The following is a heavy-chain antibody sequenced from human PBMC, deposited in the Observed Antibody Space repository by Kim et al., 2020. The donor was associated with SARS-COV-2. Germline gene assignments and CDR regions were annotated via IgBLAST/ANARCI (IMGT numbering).Heavy chain of an antibody. Sequence: SETLSLTCTVSGGSISSYYWSWIRQPPGKGLEWIGYIYYSGSTNYNPSLKSRVTISVDTSKNQFSLKLSSVTAADTAVYYCARGLDSSGWYGGGYYFDYWGQGTLVTVSS. J-gene: IGHJ4*02. V-gene: IGHV4-59*01. CDR3: ARGLDSSGWYGGGYYFDY. CDR2: IYYSGST. D-gene: IGHD6-19*01. CDR1: GGSISSYY.